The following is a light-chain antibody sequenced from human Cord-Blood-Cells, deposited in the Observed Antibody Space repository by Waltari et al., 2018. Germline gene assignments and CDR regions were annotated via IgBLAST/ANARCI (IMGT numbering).Light chain of an antibody. Sequence: HSALTQPASVSGSPGQPITISCTGTSSDVGGYNSVSWYQQHPGKAPKLMIYDVSKWPSGVSNRFSGSKSGNTASLTISGLQAEDEADYYCSSYTSSSTFVVFGGGTKLTVL. CDR1: SSDVGGYNS. V-gene: IGLV2-14*01. CDR3: SSYTSSSTFVV. J-gene: IGLJ2*01. CDR2: DVS.